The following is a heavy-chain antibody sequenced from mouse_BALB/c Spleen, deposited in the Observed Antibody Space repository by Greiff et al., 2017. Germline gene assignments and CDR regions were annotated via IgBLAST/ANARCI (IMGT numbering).Heavy chain of an antibody. CDR1: GFTFSSYT. D-gene: IGHD1-1*01. V-gene: IGHV5-6-4*01. Sequence: EVQLVESGGGLVKPGGSLKLSCAASGFTFSSYTMSWVRQTPEKRLEWVATISSGGSYTYYPDSVKGRFTISRDNAKNTLYLQMSSLKSEDTAMYYCTREPSSLYAMDYWGQGTSVTVSS. J-gene: IGHJ4*01. CDR2: ISSGGSYT. CDR3: TREPSSLYAMDY.